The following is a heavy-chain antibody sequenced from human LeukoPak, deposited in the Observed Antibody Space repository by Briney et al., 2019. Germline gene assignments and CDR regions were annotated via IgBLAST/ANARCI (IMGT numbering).Heavy chain of an antibody. V-gene: IGHV3-30*03. J-gene: IGHJ3*01. CDR2: ISYDGRNK. D-gene: IGHD3-22*01. Sequence: GGSLRLSCGTSGFAFSNYGMHWVRQAPGKGLEWVAVISYDGRNKYYGDSVKGRFTISRDNSKNTLYLQMNSLRTEDTAVYYCARGGNSGFYYNAFDLWGQGTVVTVSS. CDR1: GFAFSNYG. CDR3: ARGGNSGFYYNAFDL.